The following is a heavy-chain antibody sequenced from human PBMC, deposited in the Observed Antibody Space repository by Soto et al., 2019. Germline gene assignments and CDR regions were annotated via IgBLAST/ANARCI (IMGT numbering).Heavy chain of an antibody. CDR1: GGPFSSHS. CDR3: ILRGLAKDFDF. Sequence: QVLVVQSGAEVRKPGSSVRVSCKASGGPFSSHSITWVRQAPGQGLEWMGRFIPILDRTSHAQRFQGRVTFSADTSTSTAYMDLSGLRSADTAIYYFILRGLAKDFDFWGEGTQVTVSS. V-gene: IGHV1-69*04. J-gene: IGHJ4*02. D-gene: IGHD3-10*01. CDR2: FIPILDRT.